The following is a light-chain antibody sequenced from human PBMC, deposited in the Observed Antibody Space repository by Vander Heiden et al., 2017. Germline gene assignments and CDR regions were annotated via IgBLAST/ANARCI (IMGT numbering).Light chain of an antibody. CDR2: AAS. Sequence: DIQMTQSPSSLSASVGDRVTITCRASQSISSYLNWYQQKPGKAPKLLIYAASSLQSGVPSRFSGSGSGTDFTLTISRLQPEDFATYYCQQRDSTPITFGGGTQVDIK. CDR1: QSISSY. CDR3: QQRDSTPIT. J-gene: IGKJ4*01. V-gene: IGKV1-39*01.